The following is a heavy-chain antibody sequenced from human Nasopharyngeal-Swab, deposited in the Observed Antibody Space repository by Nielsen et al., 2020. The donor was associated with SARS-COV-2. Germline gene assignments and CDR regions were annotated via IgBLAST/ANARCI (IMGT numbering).Heavy chain of an antibody. J-gene: IGHJ3*02. D-gene: IGHD1-26*01. CDR2: IRSTTYGGAP. Sequence: SLTISCTPSVFTFGDYAMSWFRPAPGKGLEWVGFIRSTTYGGAPEYAAYVKGRFTISRAGAERIDYLQMNSLETEDTGVYYCSRSVGSFYGQGAFDIWGQGTMVNVAS. CDR1: VFTFGDYA. CDR3: SRSVGSFYGQGAFDI. V-gene: IGHV3-49*01.